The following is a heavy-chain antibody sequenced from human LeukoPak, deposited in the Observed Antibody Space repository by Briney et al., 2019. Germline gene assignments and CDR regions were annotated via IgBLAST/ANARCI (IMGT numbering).Heavy chain of an antibody. CDR3: ARVLFGDLRSDDAFDI. V-gene: IGHV4-4*07. CDR2: IYSSGST. J-gene: IGHJ3*02. D-gene: IGHD2-21*01. CDR1: GVSISSYY. Sequence: PSETLSLTCTVSGVSISSYYWSWVRQPAGKGLEWIGRIYSSGSTNYNPSLKRRVTMSVDTSKNQFSLKLSSVTAAETAVYYCARVLFGDLRSDDAFDIWGQGTMVTVSS.